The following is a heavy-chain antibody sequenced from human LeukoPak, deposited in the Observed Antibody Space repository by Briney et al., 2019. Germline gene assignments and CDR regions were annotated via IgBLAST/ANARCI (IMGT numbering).Heavy chain of an antibody. CDR3: VREKYCTPTDCLHGRFYFNC. Sequence: GGSLRLSCAASGFAFSTYNMHWVRQAPGKGLEWVAVISYDGRNENHAESVKGRFTISRDNSKNTLYLQMNTLRAEDTALYYCVREKYCTPTDCLHGRFYFNCWGQGTLVTVSS. D-gene: IGHD2-8*01. CDR1: GFAFSTYN. V-gene: IGHV3-30*04. J-gene: IGHJ4*02. CDR2: ISYDGRNE.